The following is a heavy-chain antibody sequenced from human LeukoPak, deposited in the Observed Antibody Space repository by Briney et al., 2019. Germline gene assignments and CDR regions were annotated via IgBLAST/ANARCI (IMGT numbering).Heavy chain of an antibody. D-gene: IGHD6-13*01. CDR3: ARDYFKQQAAAGKSYYGMDV. J-gene: IGHJ6*02. V-gene: IGHV3-33*01. Sequence: GGSLRLSCAASGFTFSSYGMHWVRQAPGKGLEWVAVIWYDGSNKYYADSVKGRFTISRDNSKNTLYLQMNSLRAEDTAVYYCARDYFKQQAAAGKSYYGMDVWGQGTTVTVSS. CDR2: IWYDGSNK. CDR1: GFTFSSYG.